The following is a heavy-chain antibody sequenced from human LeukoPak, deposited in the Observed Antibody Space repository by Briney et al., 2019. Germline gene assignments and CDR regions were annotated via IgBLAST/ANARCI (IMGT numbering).Heavy chain of an antibody. CDR3: ARGGRWLQYNWFGP. CDR1: GYTFTSYD. Sequence: GASVKVSCKASGYTFTSYDINWVRQATGQGLEWMGWMNPNSGNTGYAQKFQGRVTMTRNTSISTAYMELSSLRSEDTAVYYCARGGRWLQYNWFGPWGQGTLVTVSS. J-gene: IGHJ5*02. CDR2: MNPNSGNT. V-gene: IGHV1-8*01. D-gene: IGHD5-24*01.